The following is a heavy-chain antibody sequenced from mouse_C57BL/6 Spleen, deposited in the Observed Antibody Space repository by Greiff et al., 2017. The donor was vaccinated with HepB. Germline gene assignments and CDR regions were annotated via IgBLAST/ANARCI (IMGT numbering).Heavy chain of an antibody. CDR1: GYTFTDYY. J-gene: IGHJ4*01. D-gene: IGHD2-3*01. Sequence: QVQLQQSGAELVRPGASVKLSCKASGYTFTDYYINWVKQRPGQGLEWIARIYPGSGNTYYNEKFKGKATLTAEKSSSTAYMQLSSLTSEDSAVYFCARAFYDGYYDYAIDYWGQGTSVTVSS. CDR2: IYPGSGNT. CDR3: ARAFYDGYYDYAIDY. V-gene: IGHV1-76*01.